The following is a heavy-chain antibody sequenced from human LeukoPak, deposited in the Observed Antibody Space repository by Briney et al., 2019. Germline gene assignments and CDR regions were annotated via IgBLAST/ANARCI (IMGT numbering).Heavy chain of an antibody. CDR1: GGSISGSSYY. Sequence: PSETLSLTCTVSGGSISGSSYYWGWIRQPPGKGLEWIGSIYYSGSTYYKPSLKSRVTMSVDTSKNQFSLKLSSVTAADTAVYYCARPQRYSNYALDYWGQGTLVTVSS. D-gene: IGHD4-11*01. V-gene: IGHV4-39*01. J-gene: IGHJ4*02. CDR2: IYYSGST. CDR3: ARPQRYSNYALDY.